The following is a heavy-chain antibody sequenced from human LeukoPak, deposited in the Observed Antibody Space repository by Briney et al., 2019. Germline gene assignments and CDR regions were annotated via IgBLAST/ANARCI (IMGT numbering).Heavy chain of an antibody. CDR1: GFTFSSYS. J-gene: IGHJ4*02. V-gene: IGHV3-21*01. CDR2: ISSSSSYI. D-gene: IGHD1-26*01. Sequence: GGSLRLSCAASGFTFSSYSMNWVRQAPGKGLEWVSSISSSSSYIYYADSVKGRFTISRDNAKNSLYLQMNSLRAEDTAVYYCARVPVVGATTVEDYWGQGTLVTVSS. CDR3: ARVPVVGATTVEDY.